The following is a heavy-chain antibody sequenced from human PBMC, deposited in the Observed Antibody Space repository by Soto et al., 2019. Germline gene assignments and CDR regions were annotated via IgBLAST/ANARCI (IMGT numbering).Heavy chain of an antibody. CDR2: IYWNDDK. CDR1: GFALSTTGVG. Sequence: SGPTLVNPTQTLTLTCTFSGFALSTTGVGVGWIRQPPGKALEWLALIYWNDDKRYSPSLRSRLTITKDTSKNQVVLTMTNMDPVHTATFFCSHRLPLGYQQCVSFSLGGQ. V-gene: IGHV2-5*01. J-gene: IGHJ1*01. D-gene: IGHD6-19*01. CDR3: SHRLPLGYQQCVSFSL.